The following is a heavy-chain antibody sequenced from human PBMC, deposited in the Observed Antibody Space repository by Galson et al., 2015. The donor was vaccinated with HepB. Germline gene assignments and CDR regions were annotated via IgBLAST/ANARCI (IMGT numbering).Heavy chain of an antibody. Sequence: SVKVSCKASGYSFNSFAINWVRQAPGQGLEWMGWINTNTGNPTYAQGLTGRFVFSLDTSVSTAYLQISSLKAEDAAVYYCARESGPGTGYFDFWGQGTLVTVSS. CDR2: INTNTGNP. CDR3: ARESGPGTGYFDF. CDR1: GYSFNSFA. D-gene: IGHD1-14*01. V-gene: IGHV7-4-1*02. J-gene: IGHJ4*02.